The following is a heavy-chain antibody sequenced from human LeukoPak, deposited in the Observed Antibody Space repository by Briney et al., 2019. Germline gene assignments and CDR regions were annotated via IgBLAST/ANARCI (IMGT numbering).Heavy chain of an antibody. Sequence: GGSLRLSCAASGFTFSSYSMNWVRQAPGKGLEWVSSISSSSSYIYYADSVKGRFTISRDNAKNSLYLQMNSLRAEDTAVYYCARDVVVPAAIPETYFDYWGQGTLVTVSS. CDR2: ISSSSSYI. J-gene: IGHJ4*02. D-gene: IGHD2-2*02. CDR1: GFTFSSYS. V-gene: IGHV3-21*01. CDR3: ARDVVVPAAIPETYFDY.